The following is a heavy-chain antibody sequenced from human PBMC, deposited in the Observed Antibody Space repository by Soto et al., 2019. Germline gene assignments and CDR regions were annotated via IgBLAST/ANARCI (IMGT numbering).Heavy chain of an antibody. CDR3: ATTPRYYYDSSGYYGYY. CDR1: GGTFSSYA. CDR2: IIPIFGTA. V-gene: IGHV1-69*13. D-gene: IGHD3-22*01. Sequence: SVKVSCKASGGTFSSYAISWVRQAPGQGLEWMGGIIPIFGTANYAQKFQGRVTITADESTSTAYMELSSLRSEDTAVYYCATTPRYYYDSSGYYGYYWGQGTLVTVSS. J-gene: IGHJ4*02.